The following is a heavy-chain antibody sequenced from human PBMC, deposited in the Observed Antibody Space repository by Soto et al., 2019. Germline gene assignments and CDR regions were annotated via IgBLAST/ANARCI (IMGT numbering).Heavy chain of an antibody. CDR1: GGTFSSYA. CDR3: AGAGQAYYGMDV. V-gene: IGHV1-69*13. J-gene: IGHJ6*02. CDR2: IIPIFGTA. Sequence: SVKVSCKASGGTFSSYAISWVRQAPGQGLEWMGGIIPIFGTANYAQKFQGRVTITADESTSTAYMELSSLRSEDTAVYYCAGAGQAYYGMDVWGQGTTVTVSS.